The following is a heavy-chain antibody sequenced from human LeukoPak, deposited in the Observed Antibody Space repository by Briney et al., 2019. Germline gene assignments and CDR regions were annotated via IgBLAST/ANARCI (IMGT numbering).Heavy chain of an antibody. CDR2: ISWNSGSI. Sequence: GGSLRLSCAASGFTFDDYAMHWVRQAPGKGLEWVSGISWNSGSIGYADSVKGRFTISRDNAKNSLYLQMNSLRAEDTALYYCAKEKQQLEQGSEYYFDYWGQGTLVTVSS. D-gene: IGHD6-13*01. CDR1: GFTFDDYA. J-gene: IGHJ4*02. V-gene: IGHV3-9*01. CDR3: AKEKQQLEQGSEYYFDY.